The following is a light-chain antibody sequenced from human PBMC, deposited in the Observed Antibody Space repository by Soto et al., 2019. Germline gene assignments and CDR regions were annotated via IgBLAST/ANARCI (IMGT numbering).Light chain of an antibody. V-gene: IGLV2-14*03. CDR1: SSDVGGYNF. CDR3: SSYIGSSTFAVA. Sequence: QSALTQPASVSGSPGQSITISCTGTSSDVGGYNFVSWYQQHPGKAPKLMIYDVTYRPSGVSNRFSGSRSGNTASLTISGLQSEDEADYYCSSYIGSSTFAVAFGGETKLTVL. J-gene: IGLJ2*01. CDR2: DVT.